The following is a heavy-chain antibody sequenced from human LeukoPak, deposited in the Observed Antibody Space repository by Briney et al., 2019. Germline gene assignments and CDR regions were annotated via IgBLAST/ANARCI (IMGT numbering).Heavy chain of an antibody. CDR3: ARDVPHNWFDT. V-gene: IGHV3-74*01. Sequence: GGSLRLSCAASGITFGNNWMHWVRQGPGKGLVWISRINRDGGGAIYGDSVKGRFTVSRDNAKNTLYLQMNSLRAEDTAVYYCARDVPHNWFDTWGQGTLVTVSS. CDR1: GITFGNNW. CDR2: INRDGGGA. J-gene: IGHJ5*02.